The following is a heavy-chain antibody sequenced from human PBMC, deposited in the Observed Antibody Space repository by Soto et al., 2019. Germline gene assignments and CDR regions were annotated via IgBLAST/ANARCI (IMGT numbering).Heavy chain of an antibody. CDR2: IWYDGSNK. D-gene: IGHD2-15*01. CDR3: ASIDCSGGRCYSLDFQH. CDR1: GFTFSSYG. J-gene: IGHJ1*01. V-gene: IGHV3-33*01. Sequence: QVQLVESGGGVVQPGRSLRLSCAASGFTFSSYGMHWVRQAPGKGLEWVAVIWYDGSNKYYADSVKGRFTISRDNSKNTLYLQMNSLRAEDTAVYYCASIDCSGGRCYSLDFQHWGQGTLVTVSS.